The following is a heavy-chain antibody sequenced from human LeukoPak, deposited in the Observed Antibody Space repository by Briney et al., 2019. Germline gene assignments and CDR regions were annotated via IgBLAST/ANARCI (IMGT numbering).Heavy chain of an antibody. V-gene: IGHV4-39*01. CDR3: ARPATPSDWKVYFDY. CDR2: IFSSGST. J-gene: IGHJ4*02. CDR1: GGSISSYSYY. Sequence: PSETLSLTCTVSGGSISSYSYYWAWIRQPPGKGLEWIGSIFSSGSTYYNPSLKSPVTMSADTSKNQFSLKLHSVTAADTAVYYCARPATPSDWKVYFDYWSQGTLITVSS. D-gene: IGHD1-1*01.